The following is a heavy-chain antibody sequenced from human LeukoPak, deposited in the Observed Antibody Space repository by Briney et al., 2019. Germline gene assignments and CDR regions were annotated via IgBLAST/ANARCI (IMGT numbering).Heavy chain of an antibody. CDR2: INSDGSST. CDR1: GFTFSSYW. D-gene: IGHD3-10*01. Sequence: PGGSLRLSCAASGFTFSSYWMHWVRHAPGKGLVWVSRINSDGSSTSYADSVKGRFTISRDNAKNTLYLQMNSLRAEDTAVYYCAKDRDSYYGSGKTLDYWGQGTLVTVSS. J-gene: IGHJ4*02. V-gene: IGHV3-74*01. CDR3: AKDRDSYYGSGKTLDY.